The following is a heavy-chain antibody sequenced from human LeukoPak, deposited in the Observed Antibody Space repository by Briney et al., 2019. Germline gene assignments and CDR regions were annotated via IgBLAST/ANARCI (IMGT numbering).Heavy chain of an antibody. CDR2: IRGDNGDT. CDR3: ARDLPLMHSIITMVRAPMDV. J-gene: IGHJ6*04. V-gene: IGHV1-18*01. D-gene: IGHD3-10*01. CDR1: GYTFSSYG. Sequence: ASVKVSCKTSGYTFSSYGITWVRQAPGQGLEWVGWIRGDNGDTNYAQKLQGRVTMTTDTSTSTAYMELRSLRSDDTAVYYCARDLPLMHSIITMVRAPMDVWGKGTTVTISS.